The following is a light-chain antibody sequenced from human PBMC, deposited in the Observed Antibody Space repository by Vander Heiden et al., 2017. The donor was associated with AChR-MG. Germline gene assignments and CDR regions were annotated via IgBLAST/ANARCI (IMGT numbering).Light chain of an antibody. Sequence: QSALTQPASVPGSPGQSITISCPGTSSDVGGYNYVSWYQQHPGKAPNLILYDVSNRRSGGANRRSCSKSANTAALTISGLQAEDEADDYCSSYTSSSTRNVVFGGGTKLTVL. J-gene: IGLJ2*01. CDR1: SSDVGGYNY. CDR3: SSYTSSSTRNVV. V-gene: IGLV2-14*01. CDR2: DVS.